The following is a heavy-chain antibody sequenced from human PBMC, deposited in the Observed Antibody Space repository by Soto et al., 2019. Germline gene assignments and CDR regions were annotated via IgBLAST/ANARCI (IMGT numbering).Heavy chain of an antibody. D-gene: IGHD5-12*01. CDR3: AREVVAPYYYYGMDI. CDR1: GYTFTRSG. Sequence: QVQLVQSGAEVKKPGASVKVSCKASGYTFTRSGISWARQAPGQGPEWMGWISSYNGDTNYAQTFQGRVTMTTDTSTSTVYMELRSLRSDDTAVYYCAREVVAPYYYYGMDIWGQGTPVTVSS. CDR2: ISSYNGDT. V-gene: IGHV1-18*01. J-gene: IGHJ6*02.